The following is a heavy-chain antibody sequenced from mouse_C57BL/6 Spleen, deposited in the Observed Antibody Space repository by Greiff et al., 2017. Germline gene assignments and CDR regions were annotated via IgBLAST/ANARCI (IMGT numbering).Heavy chain of an antibody. D-gene: IGHD2-3*01. CDR1: GYTFTSYW. CDR3: ARGGFYDGYYEGLDY. CDR2: IHPNSGST. J-gene: IGHJ2*01. Sequence: VQLQQPGAELVKPGASVKLSCKASGYTFTSYWMHWVKQRPGQGLEWIGMIHPNSGSTNYNEKFKSKATLTVDKSSSTAYMQLSSLTSEDSSVYYCARGGFYDGYYEGLDYWGQGTTRTVSS. V-gene: IGHV1-64*01.